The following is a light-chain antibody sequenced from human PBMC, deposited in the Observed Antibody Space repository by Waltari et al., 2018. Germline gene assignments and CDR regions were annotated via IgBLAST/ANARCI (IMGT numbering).Light chain of an antibody. Sequence: QSALTQPASVSGSPGQSITLSCTGTSSDVGGSRYVSWYQQHPGKVPKLMLFDVSSRPSGVTNRFSGSKSGNTASLTISGLQADDEADYYCSSYSTSNTYVFGTGTKVTLL. J-gene: IGLJ1*01. V-gene: IGLV2-14*03. CDR1: SSDVGGSRY. CDR2: DVS. CDR3: SSYSTSNTYV.